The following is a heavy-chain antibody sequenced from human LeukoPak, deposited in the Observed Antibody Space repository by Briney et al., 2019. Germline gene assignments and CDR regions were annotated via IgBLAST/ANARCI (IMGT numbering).Heavy chain of an antibody. CDR3: ARVGVWGTFDY. J-gene: IGHJ4*02. D-gene: IGHD3-16*01. CDR2: IYYSGST. Sequence: SEILSLTCTVSGGSVSSGSYYWSWIRQPPGKGLEWIGYIYYSGSTNYNPSLKSRVTISVDTSKNQFSLKLSSVTAADTAVYYCARVGVWGTFDYWGQGTLVTVSS. V-gene: IGHV4-61*01. CDR1: GGSVSSGSYY.